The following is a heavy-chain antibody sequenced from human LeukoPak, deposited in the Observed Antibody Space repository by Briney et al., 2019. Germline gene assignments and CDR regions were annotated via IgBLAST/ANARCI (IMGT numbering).Heavy chain of an antibody. V-gene: IGHV4-59*01. Sequence: SETLSLTCTVSGYSITSYYWSWIRQPPGKGLEWIGYIFYSGNTDYNPSLKSRVIISVDTSRNQFSLKLDSVTAADTAVYYCARVFRRDGYFDYWGQGTLVTVSS. D-gene: IGHD5-24*01. J-gene: IGHJ4*02. CDR3: ARVFRRDGYFDY. CDR1: GYSITSYY. CDR2: IFYSGNT.